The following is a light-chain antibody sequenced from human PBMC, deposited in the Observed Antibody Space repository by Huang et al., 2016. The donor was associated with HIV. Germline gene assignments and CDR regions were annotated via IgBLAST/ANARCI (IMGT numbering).Light chain of an antibody. Sequence: GDRVTITCRASQSISSYLNWYQQKPGKAPKLLIYAASSLQSGVPSRFSDSGSGTDFTLTISSLQPEDFATYYCQQSYSTPRTFGGGTKVEIK. J-gene: IGKJ4*01. CDR3: QQSYSTPRT. CDR1: QSISSY. V-gene: IGKV1-39*01. CDR2: AAS.